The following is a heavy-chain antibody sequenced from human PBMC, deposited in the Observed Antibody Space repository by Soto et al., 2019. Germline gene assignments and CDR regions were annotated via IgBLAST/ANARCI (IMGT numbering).Heavy chain of an antibody. V-gene: IGHV1-69*13. CDR3: ARGGDFWSGYPPYYFDY. J-gene: IGHJ4*02. CDR1: GGTFSSYA. Sequence: SVKVSCKASGGTFSSYAISWVRRAPGQGLEWMGGTIPIFGTANYAQKFQGRVTITADESTSTAYMELSSLRSEDTAVYYCARGGDFWSGYPPYYFDYWGQGTLVTVSS. CDR2: TIPIFGTA. D-gene: IGHD3-3*01.